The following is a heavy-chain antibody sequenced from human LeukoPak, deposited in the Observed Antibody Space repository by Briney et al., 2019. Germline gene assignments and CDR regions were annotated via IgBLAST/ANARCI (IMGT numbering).Heavy chain of an antibody. D-gene: IGHD4-23*01. CDR1: GYTLTELS. CDR2: FDPEDGET. J-gene: IGHJ3*02. Sequence: ASLKVSCKVSGYTLTELSMHWVRQAPGKGLEWMGGFDPEDGETIYAQKFQGRVTMTEDTSTDTAYMELSSLRSEDTAVYYCATDDYGGNSDAFDIWGQGTMVTVSS. CDR3: ATDDYGGNSDAFDI. V-gene: IGHV1-24*01.